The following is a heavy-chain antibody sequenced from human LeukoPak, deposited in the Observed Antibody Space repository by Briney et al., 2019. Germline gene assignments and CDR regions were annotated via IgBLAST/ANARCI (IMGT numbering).Heavy chain of an antibody. J-gene: IGHJ6*03. V-gene: IGHV4-59*01. Sequence: PSETLSLTCTVSGDSISTYYWSWIRQPPGKGLEWIGYIYYRVTSDYNPSLKSRVTMSVDMSTRQISLKLSSVTAADTAVYYCARDQQIWSLNGSLYYYYIDVWGKGTTVTIS. CDR1: GDSISTYY. D-gene: IGHD3-10*01. CDR3: ARDQQIWSLNGSLYYYYIDV. CDR2: IYYRVTS.